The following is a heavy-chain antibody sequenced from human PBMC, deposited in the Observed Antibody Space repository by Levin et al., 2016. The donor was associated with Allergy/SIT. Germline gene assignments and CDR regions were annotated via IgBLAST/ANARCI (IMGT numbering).Heavy chain of an antibody. CDR3: GRENPGDY. CDR1: GGSISSSSYY. Sequence: GSLRLSCTVSGGSISSSSYYWGWIRQPPGKGLEWIGSIYYSGSTYYNPSLKGRLTFAVDTSKNQFSLNLNSVTAADTAVYYCGRENPGDYWGQGTLVTVSS. CDR2: IYYSGST. V-gene: IGHV4-39*02. D-gene: IGHD3-10*01. J-gene: IGHJ4*02.